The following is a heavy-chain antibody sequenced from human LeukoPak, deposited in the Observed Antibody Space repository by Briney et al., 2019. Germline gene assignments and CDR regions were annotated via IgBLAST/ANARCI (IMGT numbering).Heavy chain of an antibody. CDR3: AREWEQRLPNWFDP. V-gene: IGHV4-38-2*02. Sequence: SETLSLTCTVSGYSISSDYYWGWIRQPPGKGLEWIGSVYHSGTTYYNPSLKSRVTISVDTPKNQFSLKLSSVTAADTAVYYCAREWEQRLPNWFDPWGQGTLVTVSS. CDR1: GYSISSDYY. CDR2: VYHSGTT. J-gene: IGHJ5*02. D-gene: IGHD1-26*01.